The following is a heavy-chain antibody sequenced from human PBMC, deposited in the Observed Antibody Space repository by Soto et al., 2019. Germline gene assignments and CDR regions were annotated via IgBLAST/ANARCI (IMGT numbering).Heavy chain of an antibody. CDR1: GGSISSYY. V-gene: IGHV4-59*01. J-gene: IGHJ6*02. CDR3: ARALAGVDYYYGMDV. CDR2: IYYSGST. Sequence: PSETLSLTCTVSGGSISSYYWSWIRQPPGKGLEWIGYIYYSGSTNYNPSLKSRVTISVDTSKNQFSLKLSSVTAADTAVYYCARALAGVDYYYGMDVWGQGTTVTVSS.